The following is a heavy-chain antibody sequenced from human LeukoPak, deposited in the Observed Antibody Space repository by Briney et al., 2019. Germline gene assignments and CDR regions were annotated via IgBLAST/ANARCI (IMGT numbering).Heavy chain of an antibody. CDR2: IYPCDSDT. D-gene: IGHD6-19*01. CDR3: ARHEVAVAGTLDAFDI. J-gene: IGHJ3*02. V-gene: IGHV5-51*01. CDR1: GYSFTSYW. Sequence: GEPLQISCQGSGYSFTSYWIGWGRQMPGKGLEWLGIIYPCDSDTRYSPSFQSQVTISADKSISTAYLQWSSLKASDTAMYYCARHEVAVAGTLDAFDIWGQGTMVTVSS.